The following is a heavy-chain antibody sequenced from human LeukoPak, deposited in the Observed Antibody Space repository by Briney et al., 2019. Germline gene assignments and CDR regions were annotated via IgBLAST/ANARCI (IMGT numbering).Heavy chain of an antibody. CDR3: ARPSARFGETIDY. D-gene: IGHD3-16*01. J-gene: IGHJ4*02. V-gene: IGHV1-69*04. Sequence: ASVKVSCKASGGTFSSYAISWVRQAPGQGLEWMGRIIPIFGIANYAQKFQGRVTITADKSTSTAYMELSSLRSEDTAGDYCARPSARFGETIDYWGQGTLGTVSP. CDR2: IIPIFGIA. CDR1: GGTFSSYA.